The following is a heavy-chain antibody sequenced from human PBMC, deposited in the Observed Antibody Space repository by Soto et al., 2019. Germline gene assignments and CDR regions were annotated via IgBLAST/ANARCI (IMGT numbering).Heavy chain of an antibody. CDR2: IDYNGVT. D-gene: IGHD2-21*01. V-gene: IGHV4-39*01. Sequence: SETLSLTCSVSGASISSRDYYWGWIRQTPGKGLEWIGNIDYNGVTYYNPSLKSRVTVSKDTSKNQFSLKVASVTAADTAIYYCGRVVIGTSRHTDSDYWGQGTQVTVPQ. J-gene: IGHJ4*02. CDR3: GRVVIGTSRHTDSDY. CDR1: GASISSRDYY.